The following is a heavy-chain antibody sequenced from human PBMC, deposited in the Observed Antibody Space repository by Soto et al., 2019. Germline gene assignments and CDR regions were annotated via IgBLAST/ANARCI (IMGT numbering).Heavy chain of an antibody. CDR1: GYSFTSYW. Sequence: GESLKISCTGVGYSFTSYWIGWVRQMPGKGLEWMGIIYPGDSDTRYSPSFQGQVTISADKSITTAYLQWSSLKASDTAMYYCARGYCTTTICDPWFDPWGQGALVTVSS. J-gene: IGHJ5*02. V-gene: IGHV5-51*01. CDR2: IYPGDSDT. CDR3: ARGYCTTTICDPWFDP. D-gene: IGHD2-2*01.